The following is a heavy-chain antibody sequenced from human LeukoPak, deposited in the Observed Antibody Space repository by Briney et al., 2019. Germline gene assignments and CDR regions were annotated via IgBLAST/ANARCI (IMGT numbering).Heavy chain of an antibody. CDR2: IYYSGST. D-gene: IGHD5-18*01. CDR3: ARVRIQLWLGPFDY. Sequence: SETLSLTCTDSGGSISSFYWSWIRQPPGKGLEWIGYIYYSGSTYYNPSLKSRVTISVDTSKNQFSLKLSSVTAADTAVYYCARVRIQLWLGPFDYWGQGTLVTVSS. V-gene: IGHV4-59*06. J-gene: IGHJ4*02. CDR1: GGSISSFY.